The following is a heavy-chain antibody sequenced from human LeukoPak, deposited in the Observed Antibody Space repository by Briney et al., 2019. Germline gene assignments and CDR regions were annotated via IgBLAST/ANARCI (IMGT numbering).Heavy chain of an antibody. J-gene: IGHJ6*02. CDR1: GGSISSSNW. CDR2: IYHSGST. V-gene: IGHV4-4*02. D-gene: IGHD2-2*01. Sequence: PSETLSLTCAVSGGSISSSNWWSWIRQPPGKGLEWIGEIYHSGSTNYNPSLKSRVTISLDKSKNQFSLKLSSVTAADTAVYHCARAVVAVSAAPPAGAYYYYGMDVWGQGTTVTVSS. CDR3: ARAVVAVSAAPPAGAYYYYGMDV.